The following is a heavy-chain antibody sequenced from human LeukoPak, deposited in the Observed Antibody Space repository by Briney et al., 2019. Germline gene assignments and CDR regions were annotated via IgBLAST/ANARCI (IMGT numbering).Heavy chain of an antibody. CDR3: AKGGLRDGYSYAS. CDR1: GFTFSSYA. Sequence: GGSLRLSCAASGFTFSSYAMHWVRQAPGKGLEWVAVISYDGSNKYYADSVNGRFTISRDNSKNTLSLQMNSLRAADTAVYYCAKGGLRDGYSYASWGQGTLITVSS. V-gene: IGHV3-30-3*02. D-gene: IGHD5-24*01. J-gene: IGHJ5*02. CDR2: ISYDGSNK.